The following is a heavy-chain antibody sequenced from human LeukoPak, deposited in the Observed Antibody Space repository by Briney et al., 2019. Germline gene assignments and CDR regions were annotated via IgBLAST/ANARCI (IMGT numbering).Heavy chain of an antibody. D-gene: IGHD3-16*02. V-gene: IGHV1-2*02. CDR3: ARDLPPYYDYVWGSYRSDYYYGMDV. J-gene: IGHJ6*02. CDR1: GYTFTGYY. Sequence: GASVKVSCKASGYTFTGYYMHWVRQAPEQGLEWMGWINPNSGGTNYAQKFQGRVTMTRDTSISTAYMELSRLRSDDTAVYYCARDLPPYYDYVWGSYRSDYYYGMDVWGQGTTVTVSS. CDR2: INPNSGGT.